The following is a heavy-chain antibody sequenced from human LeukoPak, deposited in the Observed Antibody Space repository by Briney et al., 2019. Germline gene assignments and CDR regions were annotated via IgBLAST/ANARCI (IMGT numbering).Heavy chain of an antibody. CDR2: ISAYNGNT. D-gene: IGHD2-15*01. V-gene: IGHV1-18*01. Sequence: GASVKVSCKASGYTFTSYGISWVRQAPGQGLEWMGWISAYNGNTNYAQKLQGRVTMTTDTSTSTAYMELRSLRSDDTAVYYCARRHCSGGSCYLCSDYWGQGTLVTVSS. CDR1: GYTFTSYG. CDR3: ARRHCSGGSCYLCSDY. J-gene: IGHJ4*02.